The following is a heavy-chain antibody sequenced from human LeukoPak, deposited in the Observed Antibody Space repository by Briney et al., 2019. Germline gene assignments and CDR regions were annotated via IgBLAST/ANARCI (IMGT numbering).Heavy chain of an antibody. V-gene: IGHV3-30*14. Sequence: GRSLRLSCAASGFTFSSYAMHWVRQAPGKGLEWVAVISYDGSNKHYADSMKGRFTISRDNSKNTLYLQMNSLRAEDTAVYYCARGDYGDYSDYWGQGTLVTVSS. CDR2: ISYDGSNK. D-gene: IGHD4-17*01. CDR1: GFTFSSYA. CDR3: ARGDYGDYSDY. J-gene: IGHJ4*02.